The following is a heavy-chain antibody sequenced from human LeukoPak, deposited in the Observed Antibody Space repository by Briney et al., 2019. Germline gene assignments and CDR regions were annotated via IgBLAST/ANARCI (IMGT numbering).Heavy chain of an antibody. CDR2: ISSSSSYI. Sequence: GGSLRLSCAASGFSFSIYSMNWVRQAPGKGLEWVSSISSSSSYIYYADSVKGRFTISRDNAKNSLYLQMNSLRAEDTAVYYCEREGAAGYYFDYWGQGTLVTVSS. CDR3: EREGAAGYYFDY. CDR1: GFSFSIYS. D-gene: IGHD6-13*01. V-gene: IGHV3-21*01. J-gene: IGHJ4*02.